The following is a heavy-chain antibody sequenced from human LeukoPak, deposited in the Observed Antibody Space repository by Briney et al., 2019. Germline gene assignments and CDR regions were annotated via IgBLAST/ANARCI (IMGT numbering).Heavy chain of an antibody. CDR3: ARLQAGHFDY. Sequence: SETLSLTCTVSGGSISSSSYYWGWIRQPPGKGLEWIGSIYYSGSTYYNPSLKSRVTISVYTSKNQFSLKLSSVTAADTAVYCCARLQAGHFDYWGQGTLVTVSS. V-gene: IGHV4-39*01. J-gene: IGHJ4*02. CDR2: IYYSGST. D-gene: IGHD3-10*01. CDR1: GGSISSSSYY.